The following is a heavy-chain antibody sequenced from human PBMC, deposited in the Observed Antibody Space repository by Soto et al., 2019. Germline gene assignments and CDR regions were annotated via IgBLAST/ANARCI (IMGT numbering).Heavy chain of an antibody. J-gene: IGHJ4*02. CDR2: IYHSGST. D-gene: IGHD3-10*01. CDR3: ASLGDYYGSALSLDY. CDR1: SGSISSSNW. V-gene: IGHV4-4*02. Sequence: QVQLQESGPGLVKPSGTLSLTCAVSSGSISSSNWWSWVRQPPGKGLEWIGEIYHSGSTNYNPSLKSRVTISVDKSKNQFSLKLSSVTAADTAVYYCASLGDYYGSALSLDYWGQGTLVTVSS.